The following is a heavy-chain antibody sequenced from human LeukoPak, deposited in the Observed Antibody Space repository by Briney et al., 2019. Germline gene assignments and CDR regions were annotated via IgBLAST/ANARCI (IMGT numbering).Heavy chain of an antibody. CDR3: ARSRGSGSYYNVYYYYMDV. CDR1: GGSISTYY. CDR2: IYTTGST. V-gene: IGHV4-4*09. D-gene: IGHD3-10*01. Sequence: SETLSLTCTVSGGSISTYYWSWIRQPPGKGLEWIGYIYTTGSTNYIPSLKSRVTMSMDTSENQFSLKLSSVTAADTAVYYCARSRGSGSYYNVYYYYMDVWGKGTTVTVSS. J-gene: IGHJ6*03.